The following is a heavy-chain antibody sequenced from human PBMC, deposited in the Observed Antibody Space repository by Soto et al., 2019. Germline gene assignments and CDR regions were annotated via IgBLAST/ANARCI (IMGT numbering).Heavy chain of an antibody. CDR1: GFTFSSYG. D-gene: IGHD1-26*01. Sequence: QVQLVESGGGVVQPGRSLRLSCAASGFTFSSYGMHWVRQAPGKGLEWVAVISYDGSNKYYADSVKGRFTISRDNSKNTLYLQMNSRRAEDTAVYYCAKDEEVGEMATNTPGGTFDYWGQGTLVTVSS. CDR3: AKDEEVGEMATNTPGGTFDY. CDR2: ISYDGSNK. V-gene: IGHV3-30*18. J-gene: IGHJ4*02.